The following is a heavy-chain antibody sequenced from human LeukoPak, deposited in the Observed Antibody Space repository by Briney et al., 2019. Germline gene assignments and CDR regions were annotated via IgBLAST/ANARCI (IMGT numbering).Heavy chain of an antibody. CDR3: ARDRFRYFGS. CDR1: GFSFSGSW. D-gene: IGHD3-9*01. CDR2: VKHDGGKI. Sequence: PGGSLRLSCAASGFSFSGSWMSWVRQAPGKGLEWVANVKHDGGKIYYVDFVRDRFTISRDNAKNSLFLQMNSLRVEDTAVYYCARDRFRYFGSWGQGTLVTVSS. J-gene: IGHJ5*01. V-gene: IGHV3-7*01.